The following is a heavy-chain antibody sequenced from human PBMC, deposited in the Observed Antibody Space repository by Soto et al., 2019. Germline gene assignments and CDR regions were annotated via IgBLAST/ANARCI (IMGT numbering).Heavy chain of an antibody. CDR1: GGSISGYY. D-gene: IGHD6-13*01. CDR3: ARDRAAAGTFDY. J-gene: IGHJ4*02. CDR2: IYYSGST. V-gene: IGHV4-59*01. Sequence: SETLSLTCTVSGGSISGYYWSWIRQPPGKGLEWIGYIYYSGSTNYNPSLKSRVTISVDTSKNQFSLKLSSVTAADTAVYYCARDRAAAGTFDYWGQGTLVTVSS.